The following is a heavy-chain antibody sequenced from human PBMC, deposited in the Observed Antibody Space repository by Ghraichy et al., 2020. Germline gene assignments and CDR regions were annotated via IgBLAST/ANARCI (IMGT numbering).Heavy chain of an antibody. CDR3: ARASSRVMTTVTTGAFDI. CDR2: TYYRSKWYN. Sequence: SQTLSLTCAISGDSVSSNSAAWNWIRQSPSRGLEWLGRTYYRSKWYNDYAVSVKSRITINPDTSKNQFSLQLNSVTPEDTAVYYCARASSRVMTTVTTGAFDIWGQGTMVTVSS. J-gene: IGHJ3*02. V-gene: IGHV6-1*01. D-gene: IGHD4-17*01. CDR1: GDSVSSNSAA.